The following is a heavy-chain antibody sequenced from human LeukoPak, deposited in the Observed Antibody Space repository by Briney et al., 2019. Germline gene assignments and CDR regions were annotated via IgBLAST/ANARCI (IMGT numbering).Heavy chain of an antibody. D-gene: IGHD2-15*01. V-gene: IGHV4-39*07. Sequence: PSETLSLTCTVSGGSISSSSYYWGWIRQPPGKGLEWIGSIYYSGSTYYNPSLKSRVTISVDTSKNQFSLKLSSVTAADTAVYYCARDIVVVVAAMGHLGNWFDPWGQGTLVTVSS. CDR1: GGSISSSSYY. CDR2: IYYSGST. J-gene: IGHJ5*02. CDR3: ARDIVVVVAAMGHLGNWFDP.